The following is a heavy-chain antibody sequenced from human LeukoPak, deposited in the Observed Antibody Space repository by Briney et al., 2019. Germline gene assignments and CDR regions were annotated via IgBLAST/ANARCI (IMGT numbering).Heavy chain of an antibody. CDR3: ARASYYESRNNIAFDL. Sequence: SETLSLTCTVSGGSINNYYWSWIRQPAGKGLEWIGRINPSGSTKNNPSLKSRVTMSLDTRKNQLSLNLGSVTAAGTAVYYCARASYYESRNNIAFDLWGRGTMVTVSS. CDR1: GGSINNYY. CDR2: INPSGST. V-gene: IGHV4-4*07. D-gene: IGHD3-10*01. J-gene: IGHJ3*01.